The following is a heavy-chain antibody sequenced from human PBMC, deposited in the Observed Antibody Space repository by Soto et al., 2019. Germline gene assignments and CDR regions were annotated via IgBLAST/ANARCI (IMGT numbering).Heavy chain of an antibody. Sequence: VQLVESGGGLVQPGGSLRLSCAASGFTFSSYWMHWVRQAPGKGLVWVSRINSDGSSTSYADSVKGRFTISRDNAKNTLYLQMNSLRAEDTAVYYCARVPAYSQNAFDIWGQGTMVTVSS. CDR2: INSDGSST. CDR3: ARVPAYSQNAFDI. J-gene: IGHJ3*02. CDR1: GFTFSSYW. D-gene: IGHD2-21*01. V-gene: IGHV3-74*01.